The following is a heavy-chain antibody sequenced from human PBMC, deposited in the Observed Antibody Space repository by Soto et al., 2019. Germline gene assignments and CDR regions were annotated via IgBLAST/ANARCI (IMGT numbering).Heavy chain of an antibody. D-gene: IGHD2-21*01. CDR1: GGSICSGGYY. CDR3: AASCVGCGGFNYYGMDV. Sequence: SETLSLTCTVSGGSICSGGYYWSWFRQHPGKGLEWIGYIYYSGSTYYNPSLKSRVTISVDTSKNQFSLKLSSVTAADTAVYYCAASCVGCGGFNYYGMDVWGQGTTVTVSS. J-gene: IGHJ6*02. V-gene: IGHV4-31*03. CDR2: IYYSGST.